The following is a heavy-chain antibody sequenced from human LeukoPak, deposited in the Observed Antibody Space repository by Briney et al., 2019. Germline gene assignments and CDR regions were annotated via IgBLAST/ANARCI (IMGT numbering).Heavy chain of an antibody. J-gene: IGHJ4*02. V-gene: IGHV3-21*01. CDR3: AREVLIVVEPAANTIDY. Sequence: GGSLRLSCAASGFTFRDYTMNWVRRTPGKGLEWVSAINKGGSYMTYADSVKGRFTVSRDNAKNSLFLQMNNLRVEDTAVYFCAREVLIVVEPAANTIDYWGQGTRVTVSS. CDR1: GFTFRDYT. CDR2: INKGGSYM. D-gene: IGHD2-2*01.